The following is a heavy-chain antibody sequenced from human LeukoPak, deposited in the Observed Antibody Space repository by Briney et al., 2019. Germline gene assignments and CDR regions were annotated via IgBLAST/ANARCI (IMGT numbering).Heavy chain of an antibody. CDR2: IYYSGST. CDR1: GDSISSSSSY. V-gene: IGHV4-39*07. J-gene: IGHJ4*02. Sequence: SETLSLTCTVSGDSISSSSSYWGWIRQPPGEGLEWIGSIYYSGSTYYNPSLKSRVTISVDTSKNQFSLKLSSVTAADTAVYYCARTKYYYDSSGYYQYYFDYWGQGTLVTVSS. D-gene: IGHD3-22*01. CDR3: ARTKYYYDSSGYYQYYFDY.